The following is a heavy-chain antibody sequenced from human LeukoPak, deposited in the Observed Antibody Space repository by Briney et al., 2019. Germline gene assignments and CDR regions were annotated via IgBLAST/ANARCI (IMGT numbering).Heavy chain of an antibody. D-gene: IGHD3-22*01. Sequence: GGSLSLPCAASGFIYDVYGMHWVRGAPGKALVWVSGISWNCGSTGHAACVKGRFPISRDNAKNSVYLQMNSLRAEDTALYYCARGCNYYESGCAFEIWGQGTMVTVSS. J-gene: IGHJ3*02. V-gene: IGHV3-20*04. CDR1: GFIYDVYG. CDR2: ISWNCGST. CDR3: ARGCNYYESGCAFEI.